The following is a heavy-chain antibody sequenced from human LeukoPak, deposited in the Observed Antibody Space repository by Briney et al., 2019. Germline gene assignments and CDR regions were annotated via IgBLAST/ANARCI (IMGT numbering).Heavy chain of an antibody. CDR2: ISSGGSNT. CDR3: ARDADTAMVTGRFDK. J-gene: IGHJ4*02. D-gene: IGHD5-18*01. CDR1: GFTFSDYY. V-gene: IGHV3-11*04. Sequence: SGGSLRLSCAASGFTFSDYYMSWIRQAPGKGLEWVSYISSGGSNTYYADSVKGRFTISRDNARKSLYLQMNSLRAEDTAVYYCARDADTAMVTGRFDKWGQGTLVTVSS.